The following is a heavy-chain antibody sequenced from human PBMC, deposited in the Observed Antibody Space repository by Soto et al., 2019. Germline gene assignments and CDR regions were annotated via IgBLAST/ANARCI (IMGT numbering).Heavy chain of an antibody. CDR2: ISSTSNYI. CDR3: AREYEDLTSNFDY. CDR1: AFTFSSYG. J-gene: IGHJ4*02. Sequence: GGSLRLSCAASAFTFSSYGMNWVRQAPGKGLEWVSSISSTSNYIYYGDSIKGRFTISRDNAENSLYLKMNSLRAEDPAVYYCAREYEDLTSNFDYWGQGTLVTVSS. D-gene: IGHD3-3*01. V-gene: IGHV3-21*06.